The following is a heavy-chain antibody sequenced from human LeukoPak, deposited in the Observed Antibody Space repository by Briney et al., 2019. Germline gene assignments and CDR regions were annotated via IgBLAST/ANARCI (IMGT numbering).Heavy chain of an antibody. V-gene: IGHV1-69*05. Sequence: ASVKVSCKASGGTFRSNAISWVRQAPGQGLEWMGGITPIFGTANYAQKFQGRVTITRDTSASTAYMELSSLRSEDTAVYYCARDAYCSSTSCYTSAYFDYWGQGTLVTVSS. CDR3: ARDAYCSSTSCYTSAYFDY. CDR2: ITPIFGTA. J-gene: IGHJ4*02. CDR1: GGTFRSNA. D-gene: IGHD2-2*02.